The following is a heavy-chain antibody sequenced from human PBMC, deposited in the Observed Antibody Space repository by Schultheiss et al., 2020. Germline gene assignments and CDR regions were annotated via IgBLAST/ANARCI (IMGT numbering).Heavy chain of an antibody. V-gene: IGHV3-23*01. J-gene: IGHJ4*02. CDR3: AKDSSRITPYYFDY. CDR2: ISSGGGST. Sequence: GGSLRLSCAASGFTVSSNYMSWVRQAPGKGLEWVSVISSGGGSTNYAASVKGRFTISRDNSKNTLYLQISSLGAEDTAVYYCAKDSSRITPYYFDYWGQGTLVTVSS. D-gene: IGHD5-24*01. CDR1: GFTVSSNY.